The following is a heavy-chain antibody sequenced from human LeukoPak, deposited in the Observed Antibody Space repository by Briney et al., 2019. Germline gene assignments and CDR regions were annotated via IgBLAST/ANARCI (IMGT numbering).Heavy chain of an antibody. CDR2: INHSGST. J-gene: IGHJ5*02. CDR3: ARDRGSPVGWFDP. D-gene: IGHD4-23*01. CDR1: GNSISSGYY. V-gene: IGHV4-38-2*02. Sequence: PSETLSLTCAVSGNSISSGYYWGWIRQPPGKGLEWIGSINHSGSTYYNPSLKSRITISVDTSKNQFSLKLTSVTAADMAVYYCARDRGSPVGWFDPWGLGTLVTVSS.